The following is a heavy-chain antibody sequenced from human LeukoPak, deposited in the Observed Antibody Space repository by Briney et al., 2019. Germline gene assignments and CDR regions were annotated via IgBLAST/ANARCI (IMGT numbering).Heavy chain of an antibody. D-gene: IGHD2-15*01. Sequence: SETLSLTCAVYGGSFSGYYWSWIRQPPGKGLEWIGEINHSGSTNYNPSLKSRVTISVDTSKNQSSLKLSSVTAADTAVYYCARGEPLDIVVVVAANWFDPWGQGTLVTVSS. CDR1: GGSFSGYY. J-gene: IGHJ5*02. CDR3: ARGEPLDIVVVVAANWFDP. CDR2: INHSGST. V-gene: IGHV4-34*01.